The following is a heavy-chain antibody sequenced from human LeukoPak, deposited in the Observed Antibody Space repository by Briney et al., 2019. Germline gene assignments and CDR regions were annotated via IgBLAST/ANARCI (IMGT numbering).Heavy chain of an antibody. J-gene: IGHJ3*02. CDR2: LYYSGST. Sequence: SETLSLTCTVSGGSISSYYWSWLRPPPGKGLEWIGYLYYSGSTNYNPSLKSRVTISVGTSTNQFSLKLSSVTAADTAVYYCAREGRIGRDAFDIWGQGTMVTVSS. CDR3: AREGRIGRDAFDI. V-gene: IGHV4-59*01. D-gene: IGHD2-15*01. CDR1: GGSISSYY.